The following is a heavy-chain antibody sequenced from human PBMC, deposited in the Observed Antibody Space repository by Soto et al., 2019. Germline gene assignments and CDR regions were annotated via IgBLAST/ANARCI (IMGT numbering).Heavy chain of an antibody. CDR2: IISGGSRV. Sequence: GGSLRLSCAASGFMFSHDWMNWVRQGPGKGLEWIARIISGGSRVTYADSVEGRFTITRDNAKNMLFLEMHSLTVEDTAVYYCARERTSKGGLDVWGQGTRVTVSS. J-gene: IGHJ6*02. CDR3: ARERTSKGGLDV. V-gene: IGHV3-74*01. CDR1: GFMFSHDW.